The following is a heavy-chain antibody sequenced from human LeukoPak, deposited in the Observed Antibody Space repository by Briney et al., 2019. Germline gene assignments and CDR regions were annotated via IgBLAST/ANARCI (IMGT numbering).Heavy chain of an antibody. CDR2: ISAYNSNT. Sequence: ASVKVSYKPSRYTFTRYGISWVRQAPGQGLEWMEWISAYNSNTSYAQKFQGRVTMTRKTSIITANMELSSLRSEDTSVYYWAGVGGRYSISSNYWGQGTLVTVPS. D-gene: IGHD6-6*01. CDR3: AGVGGRYSISSNY. CDR1: RYTFTRYG. V-gene: IGHV1-18*01. J-gene: IGHJ4*02.